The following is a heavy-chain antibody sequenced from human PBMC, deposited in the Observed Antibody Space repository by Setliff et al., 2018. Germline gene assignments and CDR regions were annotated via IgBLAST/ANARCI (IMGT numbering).Heavy chain of an antibody. J-gene: IGHJ5*02. CDR1: GYTFTSYG. D-gene: IGHD3-3*01. CDR2: INAGNGNI. CDR3: ARDTYIGDFWSGYYIQGQFDP. Sequence: ASVKVSCKASGYTFTSYGISWVRQAPGQGLEWMGWINAGNGNIRYSQNFQGRVTITRDTSANTAYMELSSLRSEDTAVYYCARDTYIGDFWSGYYIQGQFDPWGQGTLVTVSS. V-gene: IGHV1-3*01.